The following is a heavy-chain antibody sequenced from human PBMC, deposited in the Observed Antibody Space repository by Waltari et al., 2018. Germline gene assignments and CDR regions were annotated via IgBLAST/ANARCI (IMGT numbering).Heavy chain of an antibody. Sequence: QVQLVESGGGVVQPGRSLRLSCAASGFTFSNYGMQWVRQAPGKGLGCVALISYDGSDKYYADSVKCRFTISRDNSRNTLYLQMNSLRAEDTAVYYCAEDLYCTSTSCQDFWGQGTLVTVSS. CDR3: AEDLYCTSTSCQDF. J-gene: IGHJ4*02. D-gene: IGHD2-2*01. V-gene: IGHV3-30*18. CDR1: GFTFSNYG. CDR2: ISYDGSDK.